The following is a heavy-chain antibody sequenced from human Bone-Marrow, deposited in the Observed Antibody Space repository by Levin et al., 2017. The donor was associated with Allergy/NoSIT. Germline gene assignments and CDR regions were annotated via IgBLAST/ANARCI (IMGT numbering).Heavy chain of an antibody. CDR2: IKQDGSEK. J-gene: IGHJ6*02. V-gene: IGHV3-7*01. D-gene: IGHD3-3*01. CDR3: AREEYYDFWSGYYTGTHDYYYYGMDG. Sequence: PGGSLRLSCAASGFTFSSYWMSWVRQAPGKGLEWVANIKQDGSEKYYVDSVKGRFTISRDNAKNSLYLQMNSLRAEDTAVYYCAREEYYDFWSGYYTGTHDYYYYGMDGWGQGTTVTVSS. CDR1: GFTFSSYW.